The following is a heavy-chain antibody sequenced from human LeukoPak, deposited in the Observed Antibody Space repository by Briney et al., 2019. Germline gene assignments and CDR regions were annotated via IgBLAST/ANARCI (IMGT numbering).Heavy chain of an antibody. CDR1: GGSISSGSYC. Sequence: SETLSLTCTVSGGSISSGSYCWSWIRKPAGKGLEWIGHMHTSGSTNYNPSLKSRVTISVDTSKNQFSLKLSSVTAADTAVYYCARVYYSSSYDYWYFDLWGRGTLVTVSS. CDR2: MHTSGST. CDR3: ARVYYSSSYDYWYFDL. J-gene: IGHJ2*01. D-gene: IGHD6-13*01. V-gene: IGHV4-61*09.